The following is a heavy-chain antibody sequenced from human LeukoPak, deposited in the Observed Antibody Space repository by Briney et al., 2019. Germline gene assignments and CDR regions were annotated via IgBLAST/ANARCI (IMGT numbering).Heavy chain of an antibody. J-gene: IGHJ4*02. Sequence: GGSLRLSCAASGFSFTDYYMSWIRQAPGKGLEWVSYISSSGSAIYYADSVRGRFTISRDNARNSMFLQMDGLRAEDTAMYYCATDIVATSGDYWRQGTLVTVSS. CDR2: ISSSGSAI. V-gene: IGHV3-11*01. CDR3: ATDIVATSGDY. CDR1: GFSFTDYY. D-gene: IGHD5-12*01.